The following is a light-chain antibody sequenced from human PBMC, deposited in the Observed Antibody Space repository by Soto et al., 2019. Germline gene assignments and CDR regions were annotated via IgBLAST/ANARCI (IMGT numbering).Light chain of an antibody. CDR3: CSYTRSATLG. Sequence: QSALTQPASVSGSPGQSITISCTGSSSDVGGFNYVSWYQQHPGNAPKLLIYEVSNRPSGVSGRFSASKSGNTASLTISGLQAEDEADYYCCSYTRSATLGFAGGTKVTVL. CDR2: EVS. V-gene: IGLV2-14*03. CDR1: SSDVGGFNY. J-gene: IGLJ2*01.